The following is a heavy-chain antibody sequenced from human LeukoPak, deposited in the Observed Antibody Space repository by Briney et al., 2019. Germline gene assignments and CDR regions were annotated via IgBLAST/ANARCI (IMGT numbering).Heavy chain of an antibody. CDR2: INDSGRT. D-gene: IGHD1-1*01. Sequence: SETLSLTCAVYGGSYSDYNWSWLRQSPEKGLEWIGEINDSGRTHYNPSLKSRVTISVDTAKYQFSLSLSSLTAADTAVYYCARGLDLEGLDYWGQGTLVTVSS. J-gene: IGHJ4*02. V-gene: IGHV4-34*01. CDR1: GGSYSDYN. CDR3: ARGLDLEGLDY.